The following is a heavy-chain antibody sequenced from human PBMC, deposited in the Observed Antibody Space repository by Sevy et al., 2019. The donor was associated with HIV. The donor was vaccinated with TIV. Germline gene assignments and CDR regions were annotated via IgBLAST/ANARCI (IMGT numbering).Heavy chain of an antibody. D-gene: IGHD2-2*01. Sequence: GGSLRLSCAASGFTFNNFAMSWVRRAPEKGLEWVSTIAPSGDSTYYAASVKGRFTISRDKSKNTLYLQMNSLRAEDTAVYYCAKRSRSPVAMFAPFDYWGQGTLVTVSS. CDR1: GFTFNNFA. J-gene: IGHJ4*02. V-gene: IGHV3-23*01. CDR3: AKRSRSPVAMFAPFDY. CDR2: IAPSGDST.